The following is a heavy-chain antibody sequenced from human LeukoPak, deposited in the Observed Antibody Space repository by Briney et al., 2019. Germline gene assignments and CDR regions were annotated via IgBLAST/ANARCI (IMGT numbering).Heavy chain of an antibody. CDR3: AIDVVAATGGYYYYYMDV. V-gene: IGHV1-69*05. CDR2: IIPIFGTA. J-gene: IGHJ6*03. CDR1: GGTFSSYA. Sequence: SVKVSCKASGGTFSSYATSWVRQAPGQGLEWMGGIIPIFGTANYAQKFQGRVTITTDESTSTAYMELSSLRSEDTAVYYCAIDVVAATGGYYYYYMDVWGKGTTVTVPS. D-gene: IGHD2-15*01.